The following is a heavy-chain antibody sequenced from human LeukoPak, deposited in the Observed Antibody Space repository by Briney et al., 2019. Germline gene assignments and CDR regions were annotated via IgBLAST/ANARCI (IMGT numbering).Heavy chain of an antibody. V-gene: IGHV1-69*13. Sequence: GASVKVSCKASGGTFSSYAISWVRQAPGQGLEWMGEIIPIFGTANYAQKFQGRVTITADESTSTAYMELSSLRSEDTAVYYCARARAPYYYDSSGYYYWFDPWGQGTLVTVSS. CDR3: ARARAPYYYDSSGYYYWFDP. J-gene: IGHJ5*02. CDR2: IIPIFGTA. D-gene: IGHD3-22*01. CDR1: GGTFSSYA.